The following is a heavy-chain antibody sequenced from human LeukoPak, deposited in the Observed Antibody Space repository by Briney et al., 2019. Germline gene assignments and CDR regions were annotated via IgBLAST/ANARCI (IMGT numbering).Heavy chain of an antibody. V-gene: IGHV1-8*01. CDR2: MNPNSGNT. J-gene: IGHJ4*02. CDR1: GYTFTSYD. D-gene: IGHD2-2*01. CDR3: ARPSYCSSTSCSYYFDY. Sequence: ASVKVSCKASGYTFTSYDINWVRQATGQGLEWMGWMNPNSGNTGYAQKFQGRVTMTRNTSISTAYMELSSLRSDDTAVYYCARPSYCSSTSCSYYFDYWGQGTLVTVSS.